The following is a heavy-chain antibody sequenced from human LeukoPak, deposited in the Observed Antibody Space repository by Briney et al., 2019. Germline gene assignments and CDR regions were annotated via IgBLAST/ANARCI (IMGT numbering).Heavy chain of an antibody. V-gene: IGHV3-43*01. CDR2: ISWDGGST. Sequence: GGSLRLSCAASGFTFDDYTMHWVRQAPGKGLEWVSLISWDGGSTYYADSVKGRFTISRDNSKNSLYLQMNSLRTEDTALYYCAKDMYDSSGYPRPAYDAFDIWGQGTMVTVSS. CDR1: GFTFDDYT. J-gene: IGHJ3*02. CDR3: AKDMYDSSGYPRPAYDAFDI. D-gene: IGHD3-22*01.